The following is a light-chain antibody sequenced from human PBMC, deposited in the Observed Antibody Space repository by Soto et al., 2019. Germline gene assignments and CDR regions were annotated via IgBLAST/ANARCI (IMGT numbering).Light chain of an antibody. J-gene: IGLJ1*01. CDR2: DVS. CDR3: CTYAGSYTYV. CDR1: SSDVGGYNY. V-gene: IGLV2-11*01. Sequence: QSALTQPRSVSGSPGQSVTISCTGTSSDVGGYNYVSWYQQHPGKAPKLVIYDVSKRPSGVPDRFSGSKSGNTASLTISGLQAEDEADYYCCTYAGSYTYVFGTGTKLTLL.